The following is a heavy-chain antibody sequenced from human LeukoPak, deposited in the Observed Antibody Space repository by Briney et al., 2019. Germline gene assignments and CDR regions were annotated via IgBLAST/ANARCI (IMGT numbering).Heavy chain of an antibody. CDR1: GGSISSYY. CDR2: IYYSGST. Sequence: SGTLSLTCTVSGGSISSYYWSWIRQPPGKGLEWIGYIYYSGSTNYNPSLKSRVTISVDTSKNQFSLKLSSVTAADTAVYYCARSAAGVYYYYYGMDVWGQGTTVTVSS. D-gene: IGHD6-13*01. V-gene: IGHV4-59*08. J-gene: IGHJ6*02. CDR3: ARSAAGVYYYYYGMDV.